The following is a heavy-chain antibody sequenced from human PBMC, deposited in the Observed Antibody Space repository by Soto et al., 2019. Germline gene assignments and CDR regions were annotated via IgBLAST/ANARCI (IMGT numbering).Heavy chain of an antibody. J-gene: IGHJ6*02. CDR3: ARGEYSSSSGYYYGMDV. V-gene: IGHV4-61*01. Sequence: SETLSLTCTVSGGSVSSGSYYWSWIRQPPGKGLEWIGYIYYSGSTNYNSSLKSRVTISVDTSKNQFSLKLSSVTAADTAVYYCARGEYSSSSGYYYGMDVWGQGTPVTVSS. CDR2: IYYSGST. D-gene: IGHD6-6*01. CDR1: GGSVSSGSYY.